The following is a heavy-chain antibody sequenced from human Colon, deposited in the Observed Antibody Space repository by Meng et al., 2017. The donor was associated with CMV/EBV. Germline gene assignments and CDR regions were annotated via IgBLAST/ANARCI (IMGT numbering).Heavy chain of an antibody. D-gene: IGHD3-3*01. V-gene: IGHV3-23*01. CDR3: AKDRDDFWSGYWGY. CDR2: ISGSGGST. CDR1: GFTFSIYA. J-gene: IGHJ4*02. Sequence: GESLKISCAASGFTFSIYAMSWVRQAPGKGLEWVSAISGSGGSTYYADSVKGRFTISRDNSKNTLYLQMNSLRAEDTAVYYCAKDRDDFWSGYWGYWGQGTLVTVSS.